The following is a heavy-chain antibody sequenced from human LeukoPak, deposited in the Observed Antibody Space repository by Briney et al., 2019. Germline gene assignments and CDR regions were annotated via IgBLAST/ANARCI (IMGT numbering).Heavy chain of an antibody. V-gene: IGHV1-2*02. CDR3: ARVGQQLANWFDP. J-gene: IGHJ5*01. CDR2: INPNSGGT. CDR1: GFTFTGYY. Sequence: ASVKVSCKASGFTFTGYYVHWVRQAPGQGLEWMGWINPNSGGTNYAQKFQGRVTMTRDTSISTAYMELSRLRSDDTAVYYCARVGQQLANWFDPWGQGTMVTVSS. D-gene: IGHD6-13*01.